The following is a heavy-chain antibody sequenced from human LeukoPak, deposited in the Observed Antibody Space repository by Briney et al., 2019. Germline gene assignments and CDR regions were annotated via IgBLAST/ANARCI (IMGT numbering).Heavy chain of an antibody. J-gene: IGHJ1*01. CDR2: ISRNSRHV. Sequence: PGVSLRLSCAASGFTFSDYSMIWVPQAPGKGLEGVSYISRNSRHVYYRDSVWGRFTIERDNTRNSLFLEMNSLRAEDMAVYYCVRDFMAMGGTTAYLHYWGQGTLVTVCS. D-gene: IGHD1-26*01. V-gene: IGHV3-21*01. CDR3: VRDFMAMGGTTAYLHY. CDR1: GFTFSDYS.